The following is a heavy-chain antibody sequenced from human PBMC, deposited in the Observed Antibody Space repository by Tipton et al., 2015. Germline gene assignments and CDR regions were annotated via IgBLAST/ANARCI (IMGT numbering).Heavy chain of an antibody. Sequence: TLSLTCSISGDSVRSGSHYWGWIRQSPGKGLEWIGEINHSGNTNYNPSLKSRVTISVDTSKNQFSLRLTSVTAADTAVYYCARGREPYYYYGMDVWGQGTTVTISS. CDR1: GDSVRSGSHY. CDR3: ARGREPYYYYGMDV. J-gene: IGHJ6*02. V-gene: IGHV4-39*07. D-gene: IGHD1-26*01. CDR2: INHSGNT.